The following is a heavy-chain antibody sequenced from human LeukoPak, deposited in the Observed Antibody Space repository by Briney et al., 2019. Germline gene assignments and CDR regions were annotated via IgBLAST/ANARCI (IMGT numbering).Heavy chain of an antibody. CDR3: ARGSIPRNYFDY. J-gene: IGHJ4*02. D-gene: IGHD6-6*01. CDR1: GFTFSSSW. CDR2: INHSGST. V-gene: IGHV4-34*01. Sequence: PGGSLRLSCAASGFTFSSSWMTWVRQAPGKGLEWIGEINHSGSTNYNPSLKSRVTISVDTSKNQFSLKLSSVTAADTAVYYCARGSIPRNYFDYWGQGTLVTVSS.